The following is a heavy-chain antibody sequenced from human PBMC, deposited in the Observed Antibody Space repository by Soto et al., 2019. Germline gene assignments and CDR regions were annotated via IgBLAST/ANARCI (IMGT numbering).Heavy chain of an antibody. CDR1: GASIRSTDYY. J-gene: IGHJ5*02. CDR2: VYYTGST. CDR3: VRTAREGAVAPHWFDR. Sequence: SETLSLTCTVSGASIRSTDYYWSWIRQAPGKGLGWIGYVYYTGSTYYNPSLMSRLTISVDTSKNQFSLKLTSVTAAETAVYYCVRTAREGAVAPHWFDRWGQGTQVTVSS. V-gene: IGHV4-30-4*01. D-gene: IGHD2-21*02.